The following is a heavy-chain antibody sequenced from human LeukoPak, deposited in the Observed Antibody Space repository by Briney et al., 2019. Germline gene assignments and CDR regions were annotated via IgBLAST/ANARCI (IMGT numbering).Heavy chain of an antibody. Sequence: ASVKVSCKVSGYTLTELSMHWVRQAPGKGLEWMGGFDPEDGETIYAQKFQGRVTMTEDTSTDTAYMELSSLRSEDTAVYYCATLPPYCSSTSCSDPNNYWGQGTLVTVSS. D-gene: IGHD2-2*01. CDR3: ATLPPYCSSTSCSDPNNY. CDR2: FDPEDGET. CDR1: GYTLTELS. V-gene: IGHV1-24*01. J-gene: IGHJ4*02.